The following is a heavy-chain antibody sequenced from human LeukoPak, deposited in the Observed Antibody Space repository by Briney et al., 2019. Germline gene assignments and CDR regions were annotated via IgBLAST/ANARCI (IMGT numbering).Heavy chain of an antibody. CDR2: ISYDGSNK. J-gene: IGHJ4*02. CDR1: GFTFSSYA. Sequence: GGSLRLSCAASGFTFSSYAMHWVRQAPGKGLEWVAVISYDGSNKYYADSVKGRFTISRDNSKNTLYLQMNSLRAEDTAVYYCARGEYDILTGYYREIDYWGQGTLVTVPS. CDR3: ARGEYDILTGYYREIDY. V-gene: IGHV3-30*01. D-gene: IGHD3-9*01.